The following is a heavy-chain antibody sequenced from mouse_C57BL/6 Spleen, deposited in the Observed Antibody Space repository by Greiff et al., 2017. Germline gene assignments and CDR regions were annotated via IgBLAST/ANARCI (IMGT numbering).Heavy chain of an antibody. CDR1: GYTFTSYW. D-gene: IGHD2-3*01. V-gene: IGHV1-55*01. Sequence: QVHVKQSGAELVKPGASVKMSCKASGYTFTSYWITWVKQRPGQGLEWIGDIYPGSGSTNYNEKFKSKATLTVDTSSSTAYMQLSSLTSEDSAVYYCARFYDGLDYWGQGTTLTVSS. CDR3: ARFYDGLDY. J-gene: IGHJ2*01. CDR2: IYPGSGST.